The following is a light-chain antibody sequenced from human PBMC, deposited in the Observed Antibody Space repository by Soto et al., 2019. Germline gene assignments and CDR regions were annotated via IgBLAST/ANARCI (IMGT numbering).Light chain of an antibody. V-gene: IGLV4-69*01. Sequence: QLVLTQSPSASASQGASVKLTCTLSSGHTNYAIAWHQQQPEKGPRYLMKLNSDGSHSKGDGIPDRFSGSSSGAERYLTISSLQSEDEADYYCQTWGTGTWVFGGGTQLTVL. CDR2: LNSDGSH. CDR3: QTWGTGTWV. CDR1: SGHTNYA. J-gene: IGLJ7*01.